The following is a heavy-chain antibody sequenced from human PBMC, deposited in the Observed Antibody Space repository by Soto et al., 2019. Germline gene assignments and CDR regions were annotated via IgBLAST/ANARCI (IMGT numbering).Heavy chain of an antibody. V-gene: IGHV4-4*02. J-gene: IGHJ6*02. D-gene: IGHD6-6*01. CDR2: IYHSGST. CDR3: ASRSIAARPWYYYGMDV. Sequence: SETLSLTCAVSGGSISSSNWWSWVRQPPGKGLEWIGEIYHSGSTNYNPSLKSRVTISVDKSKNQFSLKLSSVTAADTAVYYCASRSIAARPWYYYGMDVWGQGTTVTVSS. CDR1: GGSISSSNW.